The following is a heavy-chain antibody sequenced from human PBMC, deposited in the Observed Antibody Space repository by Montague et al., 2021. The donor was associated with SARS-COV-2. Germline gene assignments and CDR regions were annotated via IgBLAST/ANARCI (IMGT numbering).Heavy chain of an antibody. D-gene: IGHD3-10*01. V-gene: IGHV6-1*01. Sequence: CAISGDSVSSNSAAWNWIRQSPSRGLEWLGRTYYRSKWYNDYAVSVKSRITINPDTSKNQFSLQLNSVTPEDTAVYYCAREYPPPLRFGELDYYGMDVWGQGTTVTGSS. CDR3: AREYPPPLRFGELDYYGMDV. J-gene: IGHJ6*02. CDR2: TYYRSKWYN. CDR1: GDSVSSNSAA.